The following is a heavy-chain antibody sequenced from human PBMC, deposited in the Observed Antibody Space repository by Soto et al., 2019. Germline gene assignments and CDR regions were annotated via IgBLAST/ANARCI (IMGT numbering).Heavy chain of an antibody. CDR1: NASISGRKW. D-gene: IGHD3-10*01. CDR3: SSKFGELLADAFDI. V-gene: IGHV4-4*02. Sequence: QVQLQESGPGLVKPSGTLSLSCTVSNASISGRKWWTWVRQTPGKGLEWIGEIYHSGSINHNPSLKSRVTMSLDKSKNQFSLKMTSVTAADTAVYYCSSKFGELLADAFDISGQGTVVTVSS. CDR2: IYHSGSI. J-gene: IGHJ3*02.